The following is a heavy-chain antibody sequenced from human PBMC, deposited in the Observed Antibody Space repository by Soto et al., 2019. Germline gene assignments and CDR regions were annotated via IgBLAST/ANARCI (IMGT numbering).Heavy chain of an antibody. D-gene: IGHD5-18*01. Sequence: LKSSCEGSGDSFTSYWICWVRQMPGKGLEWMGIIYPGDSDTRYSPSFQGQVTISADKSISTAYLQRSSLKASDTAMYYCASRVDTAMFRVYYGMDVWGQGTSVTV. J-gene: IGHJ6*02. V-gene: IGHV5-51*01. CDR1: GDSFTSYW. CDR2: IYPGDSDT. CDR3: ASRVDTAMFRVYYGMDV.